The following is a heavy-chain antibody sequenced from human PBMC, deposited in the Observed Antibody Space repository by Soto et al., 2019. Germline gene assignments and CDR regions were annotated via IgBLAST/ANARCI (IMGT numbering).Heavy chain of an antibody. V-gene: IGHV3-23*01. CDR2: ISGSGGST. D-gene: IGHD3-3*01. CDR3: AKDGRAIFGVVTEGHFDY. Sequence: GGSLRLSCAASGFTXSSYAMSWVRQAPGKGLEWVSAISGSGGSTYYADSVKGRFTISRDNSKNTLYLQMNSLRAEDTAVYYCAKDGRAIFGVVTEGHFDYWGQGTLVTVSS. J-gene: IGHJ4*02. CDR1: GFTXSSYA.